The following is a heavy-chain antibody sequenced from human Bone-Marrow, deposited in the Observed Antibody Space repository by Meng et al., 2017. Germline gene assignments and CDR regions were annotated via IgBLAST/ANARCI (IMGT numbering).Heavy chain of an antibody. Sequence: GESLKISCAASGFTFSSYAMSWVRQAPGKGLEWVSAISGSGGSTYYADSVKGRFTISRDNSKKTLYLQMNSLRAEDTAVYYCASEPQWLASRRDYWGQGTLVTVSS. CDR3: ASEPQWLASRRDY. D-gene: IGHD6-19*01. CDR1: GFTFSSYA. J-gene: IGHJ4*02. V-gene: IGHV3-23*01. CDR2: ISGSGGST.